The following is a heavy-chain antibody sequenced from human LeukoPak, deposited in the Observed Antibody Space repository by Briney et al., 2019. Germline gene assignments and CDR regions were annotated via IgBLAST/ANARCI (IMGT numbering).Heavy chain of an antibody. CDR1: GFTFSSYA. D-gene: IGHD4-11*01. CDR3: ARAGRTLGLQESTPISYFDY. CDR2: ISYDGSNK. J-gene: IGHJ4*02. Sequence: GGSLRLSCAASGFTFSSYAMHWVRQAPGKGLEWVAVISYDGSNKYYADSVKGRFTISRDNSKNTLYLQMNSLRAEDTAVYYCARAGRTLGLQESTPISYFDYWGQGTLVTVSS. V-gene: IGHV3-30-3*01.